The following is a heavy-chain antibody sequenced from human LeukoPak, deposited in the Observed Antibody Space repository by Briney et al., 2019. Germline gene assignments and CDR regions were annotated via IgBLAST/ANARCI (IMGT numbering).Heavy chain of an antibody. CDR3: AKGGYDSSSWTYYFDY. Sequence: GGSLRLSCAASGFTFDDYAMHWVRQAPGKGLEWVSGISWNSGSIGYADSVKGRFTISRDNAKNSLYLQMNSLRAEDTALYYCAKGGYDSSSWTYYFDYWGQGTLVTVSS. V-gene: IGHV3-9*01. D-gene: IGHD6-13*01. J-gene: IGHJ4*02. CDR1: GFTFDDYA. CDR2: ISWNSGSI.